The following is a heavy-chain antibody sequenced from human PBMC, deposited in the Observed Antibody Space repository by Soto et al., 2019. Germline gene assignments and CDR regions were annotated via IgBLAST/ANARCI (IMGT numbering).Heavy chain of an antibody. J-gene: IGHJ6*02. V-gene: IGHV3-30-3*01. D-gene: IGHD1-1*01. CDR2: ISYEGSNT. CDR3: ARVTPGNNLYYFSGLDF. CDR1: GFSFDTYG. Sequence: VGSLRLSCVASGFSFDTYGIHWVRQAPGKGLQWVALISYEGSNTYYADSVRGRFTISRDNSKNTLYLQMNTLRPEDTGVYYCARVTPGNNLYYFSGLDFWGQGTSVTVSS.